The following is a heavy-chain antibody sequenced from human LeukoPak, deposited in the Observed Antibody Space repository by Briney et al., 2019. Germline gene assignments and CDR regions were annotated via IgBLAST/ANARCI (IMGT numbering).Heavy chain of an antibody. V-gene: IGHV1-58*01. CDR1: GFTFTSSA. CDR2: IVVGSGNT. CDR3: AAEGRPTVVTFRKGAVDL. Sequence: SVKVCCKASGFTFTSSAVQWVRQARGQRLEWIGWIVVGSGNTNYAQKFQERVTITRDMSTSTVYMELSSLRSEDTAVYYCAAEGRPTVVTFRKGAVDLWGQGTMVTVSS. D-gene: IGHD4-23*01. J-gene: IGHJ3*01.